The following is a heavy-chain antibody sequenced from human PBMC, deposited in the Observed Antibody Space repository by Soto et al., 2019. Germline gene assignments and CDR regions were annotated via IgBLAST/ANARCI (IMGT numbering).Heavy chain of an antibody. Sequence: EVQLVESGGGLVKPGGPLRPSCAASGFTCSRYWCHWFRQLPGGGRMWVSRINSDGSMTSFADSVKGRFTISRDNAKNTVYLHMNSLRAEDTARYYCVRGKDQYNTLTYSYYDQWGQGTLVTVSS. J-gene: IGHJ5*02. V-gene: IGHV3-74*01. CDR3: VRGKDQYNTLTYSYYDQ. CDR1: GFTCSRYW. D-gene: IGHD4-4*01. CDR2: INSDGSMT.